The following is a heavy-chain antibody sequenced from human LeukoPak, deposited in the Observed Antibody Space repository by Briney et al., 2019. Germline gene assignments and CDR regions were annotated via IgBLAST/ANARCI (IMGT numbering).Heavy chain of an antibody. V-gene: IGHV3-30*02. D-gene: IGHD6-6*01. CDR1: GFTFSSYG. J-gene: IGHJ5*02. CDR3: ARVVIAARPHWFDP. CDR2: IRYDGTEK. Sequence: PGGSLRLSCAASGFTFSSYGMHWVRQAPGKGLEWVAFIRYDGTEKHYADSAKGRFTISRDNSKNTLHLQMSSLRPEDTAVYYCARVVIAARPHWFDPWGQGTLVTVSS.